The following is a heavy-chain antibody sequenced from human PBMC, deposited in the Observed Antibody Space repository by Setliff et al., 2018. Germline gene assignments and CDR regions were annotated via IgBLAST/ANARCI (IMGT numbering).Heavy chain of an antibody. CDR3: ARESRYYYDNLGTLDY. CDR2: IYYSGST. V-gene: IGHV4-59*12. CDR1: GASISTYY. D-gene: IGHD3-22*01. J-gene: IGHJ4*02. Sequence: SETLSLTCTVSGASISTYYWSWIRQPPGEGLEWIGYIYYSGSTNYNPSLKSRVTMSVDTSKNQFSLKLSSVTAADTAVYYCARESRYYYDNLGTLDYWGQGTLVTVS.